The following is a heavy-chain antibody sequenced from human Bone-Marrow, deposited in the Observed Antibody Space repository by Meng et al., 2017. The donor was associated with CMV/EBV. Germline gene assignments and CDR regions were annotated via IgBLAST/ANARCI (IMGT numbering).Heavy chain of an antibody. CDR2: ISYDGSNK. Sequence: QVQLVESGGGVVQPGRSLRLSCAASGFTFSSYGMHWVRQAPGKGMEWVAVISYDGSNKYYADSVKGRFTISRDNSKKTLYLQMNSLGAEDTGVYYCTRGAWDSWGQGTLVTVSS. CDR3: TRGAWDS. V-gene: IGHV3-30*03. J-gene: IGHJ4*02. CDR1: GFTFSSYG.